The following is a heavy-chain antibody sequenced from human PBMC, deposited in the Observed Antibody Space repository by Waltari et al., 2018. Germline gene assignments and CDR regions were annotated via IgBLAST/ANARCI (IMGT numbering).Heavy chain of an antibody. CDR1: GGSISSSNW. CDR2: IYHSGST. V-gene: IGHV4-4*02. CDR3: ARDRQWLHY. D-gene: IGHD6-19*01. J-gene: IGHJ4*02. Sequence: QVQLQESGPGLVKPSGTLSLTCAVSGGSISSSNWWSWVRQPPGKGLEWSGEIYHSGSTNYNPSLKSRVTLSVEKSKNQFSLELSSVTAEDTALYYCARDRQWLHYWGQGTLVTVSS.